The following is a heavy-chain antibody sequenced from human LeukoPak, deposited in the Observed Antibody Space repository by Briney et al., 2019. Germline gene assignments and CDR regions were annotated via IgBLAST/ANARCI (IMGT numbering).Heavy chain of an antibody. CDR3: ARAGYSYGWVDYYYYYMDV. V-gene: IGHV1-8*03. J-gene: IGHJ6*03. CDR1: GYTFTSYD. D-gene: IGHD5-18*01. CDR2: MNPNSGNT. Sequence: GASVKVSCKASGYTFTSYDINWVRQATGQGLEWMGWMNPNSGNTGYAQKFQGRVTITRNTSISTAYMELSSLRSEDTAVYYCARAGYSYGWVDYYYYYMDVWGKGTTVTVSS.